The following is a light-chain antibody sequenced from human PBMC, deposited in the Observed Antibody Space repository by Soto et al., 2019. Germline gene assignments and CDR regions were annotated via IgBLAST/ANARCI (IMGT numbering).Light chain of an antibody. CDR1: QGSYNY. J-gene: IGKJ4*01. CDR2: AAS. CDR3: PTYDSAPLT. V-gene: IGKV1-27*01. Sequence: DIQMTQSPSSLSASVGARVTITCRASQGSYNYVAWYQQKPGEVPELLIYAASTFQSGVPSRFSGSGSGTDFTLTISSLQTEDVATYYGPTYDSAPLTFGGGTKVEIK.